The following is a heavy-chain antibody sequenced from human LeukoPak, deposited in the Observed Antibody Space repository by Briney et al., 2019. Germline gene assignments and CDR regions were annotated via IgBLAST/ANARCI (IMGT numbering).Heavy chain of an antibody. V-gene: IGHV4-34*01. J-gene: IGHJ5*02. CDR2: INRSGST. CDR1: GGSFSGYY. D-gene: IGHD6-19*01. Sequence: SETLSLTCAVYGGSFSGYYWSWIRQPPGKGLEWIGEINRSGSTNYNPSLKSRVTISVDTSKNQFSLKLSSVTAADTAVYYCARAYSSGRNWFDPWGQGTLVTVSS. CDR3: ARAYSSGRNWFDP.